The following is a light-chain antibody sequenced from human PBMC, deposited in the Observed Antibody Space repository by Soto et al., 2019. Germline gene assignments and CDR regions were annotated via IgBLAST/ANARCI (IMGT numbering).Light chain of an antibody. CDR1: QSITSC. V-gene: IGKV1-5*03. Sequence: DIQMTQSPSTLAASVGDRVTITCRASQSITSCLAWYQQKPGQAPKLLIYKASNLEGGVPSRFSGSGSGTDFTLTISSLQPDDFATYYCQQYNTYQGTFGQGTKVDTK. CDR3: QQYNTYQGT. CDR2: KAS. J-gene: IGKJ1*01.